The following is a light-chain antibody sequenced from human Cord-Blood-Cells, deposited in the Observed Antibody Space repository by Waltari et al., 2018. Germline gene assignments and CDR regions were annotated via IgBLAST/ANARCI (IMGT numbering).Light chain of an antibody. J-gene: IGLJ3*02. CDR2: DVS. Sequence: QSALTQPRSVSGSPGQSVTISCTGTSSDVGGYNYVSWYQQHPGKAPKLMIYDVSKRPSGVPDPFSGSKSGNTASLTISGLQAEDEADYYCCSYAGSYTLMFGGGTKLTVL. V-gene: IGLV2-11*01. CDR1: SSDVGGYNY. CDR3: CSYAGSYTLM.